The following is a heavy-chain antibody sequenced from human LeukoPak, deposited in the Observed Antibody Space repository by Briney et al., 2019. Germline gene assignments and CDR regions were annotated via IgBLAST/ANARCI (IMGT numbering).Heavy chain of an antibody. Sequence: SETLSLTCTVSGGSISSYYWSWIRQPPGKGLEWIGYIYYSGSTNYNPSLKSRVTISVDTSKNRFSLKLSSVTAADTAVYYCASLSSGSYNWFDPWGQGTLVTVSS. D-gene: IGHD1-26*01. CDR2: IYYSGST. J-gene: IGHJ5*02. CDR1: GGSISSYY. CDR3: ASLSSGSYNWFDP. V-gene: IGHV4-59*01.